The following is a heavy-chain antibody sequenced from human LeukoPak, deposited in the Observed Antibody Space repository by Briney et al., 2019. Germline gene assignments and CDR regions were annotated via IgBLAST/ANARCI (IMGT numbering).Heavy chain of an antibody. D-gene: IGHD6-13*01. CDR2: ISGSGGST. CDR3: AKPGREAVAGTGLGFDP. V-gene: IGHV3-23*01. CDR1: GFTFSSYA. J-gene: IGHJ5*02. Sequence: GGSLRLSCAASGFTFSSYAMSWVRQAPGKGLEWVSAISGSGGSTYYADSVKGRFTISRDNSKNTLYLQMNSLRAEDTAVYYCAKPGREAVAGTGLGFDPWGQGTLVTVSS.